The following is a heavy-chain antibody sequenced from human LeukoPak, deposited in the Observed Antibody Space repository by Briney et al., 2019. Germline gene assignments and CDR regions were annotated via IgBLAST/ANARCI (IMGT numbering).Heavy chain of an antibody. V-gene: IGHV3-7*01. D-gene: IGHD2-15*01. CDR2: IKQDGSEK. J-gene: IGHJ4*02. CDR3: ARDSGLPTLDY. Sequence: GGSLRLSCAASGFTFSSYWMSWVRQAPGKGLEWVANIKQDGSEKYCVDSVKGRFTISRDNAKNSLYLQMNSLRAEDTAVYYCARDSGLPTLDYWGQGTLVTVSS. CDR1: GFTFSSYW.